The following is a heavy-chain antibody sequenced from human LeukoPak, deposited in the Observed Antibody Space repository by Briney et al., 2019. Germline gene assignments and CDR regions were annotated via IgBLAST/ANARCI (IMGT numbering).Heavy chain of an antibody. CDR3: ARDPYSGAYGDTYYYFMDV. CDR1: GGSIRSSTYY. V-gene: IGHV3-23*01. Sequence: ETLSLTCTVSGGSIRSSTYYWGWIRQPPGKGLEWVSAISVSGGSTYYADSVKGRFTISRDNSKNTLYLQMNSLTAEDTAVYYCARDPYSGAYGDTYYYFMDVWGKGTTVTISS. CDR2: ISVSGGST. J-gene: IGHJ6*03. D-gene: IGHD1-26*01.